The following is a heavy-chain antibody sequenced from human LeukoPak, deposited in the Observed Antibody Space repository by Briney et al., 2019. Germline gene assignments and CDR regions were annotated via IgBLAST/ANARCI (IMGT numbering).Heavy chain of an antibody. CDR1: GFTFSSYA. V-gene: IGHV3-23*01. CDR3: AKGPPNVVVPAAMVGSDWFDP. D-gene: IGHD2-2*01. Sequence: TGGSLRFSCAASGFTFSSYAMSWVRQAPGKGLEWVSAISGSGGSTYYADSVKGRFTISRDNSKNTLYLQMNSLRAEDTAVYYCAKGPPNVVVPAAMVGSDWFDPWGQGTLVTVSS. J-gene: IGHJ5*02. CDR2: ISGSGGST.